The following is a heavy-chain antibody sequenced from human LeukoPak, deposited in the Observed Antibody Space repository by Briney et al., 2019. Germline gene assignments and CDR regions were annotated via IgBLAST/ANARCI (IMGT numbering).Heavy chain of an antibody. D-gene: IGHD3-10*01. J-gene: IGHJ6*03. V-gene: IGHV3-11*01. CDR3: ARRPVMRVRGGSYYYYYYMDV. CDR1: GFTFSDYY. CDR2: ISSSGSTI. Sequence: GGSLRLSCAASGFTFSDYYMSWIRQAPGKGLEWVSYISSSGSTIYYADSVKGRFTISRDNAKNSLYLQMNSLRAEDTAVYYCARRPVMRVRGGSYYYYYYMDVWGKGTTVTISS.